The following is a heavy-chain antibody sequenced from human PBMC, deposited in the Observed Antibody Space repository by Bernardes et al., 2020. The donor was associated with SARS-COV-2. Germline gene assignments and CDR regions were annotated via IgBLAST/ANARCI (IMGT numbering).Heavy chain of an antibody. CDR1: GFTFDDYA. CDR2: ISGDGGST. J-gene: IGHJ5*02. CDR3: AKERNGYSYGFWWDWFDP. V-gene: IGHV3-43*02. Sequence: GSLRLSCAASGFTFDDYAMHWVRQAPGKGLEWVSLISGDGGSTYYADSVKGRFTISRDNSKNSLYLQMNSLRTEDTALYYCAKERNGYSYGFWWDWFDPWGQGTLVTVSS. D-gene: IGHD5-18*01.